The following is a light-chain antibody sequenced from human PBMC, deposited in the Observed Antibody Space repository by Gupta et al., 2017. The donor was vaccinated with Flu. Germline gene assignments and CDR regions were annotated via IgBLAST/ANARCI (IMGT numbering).Light chain of an antibody. CDR1: SSNIGSTY. V-gene: IGLV1-47*01. CDR2: RSN. CDR3: AAWDDSLSGPGV. J-gene: IGLJ1*01. Sequence: VTSACSGSSSNIGSTYVYWYQHLPGTAPKLLIYRSNQRPPGVPDRFSGSKSGTSASLAISGLRSEDEADYYCAAWDDSLSGPGVFGTGTKVTVL.